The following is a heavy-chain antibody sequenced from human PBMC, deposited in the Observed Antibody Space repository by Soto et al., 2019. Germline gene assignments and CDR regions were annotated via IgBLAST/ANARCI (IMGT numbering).Heavy chain of an antibody. CDR2: IIPILGIA. CDR1: GGTFSSYT. J-gene: IGHJ4*01. V-gene: IGHV1-69*02. CDR3: AGSSFTVTNSL. Sequence: SVKVSCKASGGTFSSYTISWVRQAPGQGLEWMGRIIPILGIANYAQKFQGRVTITADKSTSPAYMELSSLRSEDTAVYSRAGSSFTVTNSLRGQGTLVPVSS. D-gene: IGHD4-17*01.